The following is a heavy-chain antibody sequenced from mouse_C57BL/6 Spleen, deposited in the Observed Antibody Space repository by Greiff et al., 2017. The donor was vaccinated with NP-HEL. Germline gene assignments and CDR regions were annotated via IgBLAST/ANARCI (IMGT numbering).Heavy chain of an antibody. D-gene: IGHD2-4*01. V-gene: IGHV1-4*01. Sequence: QVQLKESGAELARPGASVKMSCKASGYTFTSYTMHWVKQRPGQGLEWIGYINPSSGYTKYNQKFKDKATLTADKSSSTAYMQLSSLTSEDSAVYYCARGDYDEMWGQGTTLTVSS. CDR3: ARGDYDEM. CDR2: INPSSGYT. CDR1: GYTFTSYT. J-gene: IGHJ2*01.